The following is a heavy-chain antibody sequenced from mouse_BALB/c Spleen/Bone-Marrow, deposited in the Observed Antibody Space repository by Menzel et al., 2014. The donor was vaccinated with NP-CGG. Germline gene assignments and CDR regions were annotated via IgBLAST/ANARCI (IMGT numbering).Heavy chain of an antibody. V-gene: IGHV1-69*02. J-gene: IGHJ4*01. CDR2: IYPSDSYT. Sequence: VQLQQSGAELVRPGASVKVSCKASGYTFXSYWINWVKQRPGQGLEWIGNIYPSDSYTNYNQNFKDKATLTVDKSSSTAYMQLSSPTSEDSAVYYCTRQYGNYYAMDYWGQGTSVTVSS. CDR3: TRQYGNYYAMDY. CDR1: GYTFXSYW. D-gene: IGHD2-10*02.